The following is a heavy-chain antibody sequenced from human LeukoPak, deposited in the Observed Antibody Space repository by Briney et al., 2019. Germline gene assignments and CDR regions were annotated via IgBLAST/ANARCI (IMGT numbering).Heavy chain of an antibody. CDR2: ISAYNHNT. CDR1: DYTFISYG. Sequence: GASVEVSCKASDYTFISYGITWVRQAPGQGLEWMGWISAYNHNTNYAQNLQGRVTMTTDTSTSTAYMELRSLRSDDTAVYYCARVYYYGSGSYYNIDYWGQGTLVTVSS. V-gene: IGHV1-18*01. D-gene: IGHD3-10*01. J-gene: IGHJ4*02. CDR3: ARVYYYGSGSYYNIDY.